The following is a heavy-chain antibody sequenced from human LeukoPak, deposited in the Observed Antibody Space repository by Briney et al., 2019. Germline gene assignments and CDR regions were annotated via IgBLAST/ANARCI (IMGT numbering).Heavy chain of an antibody. V-gene: IGHV4-61*01. Sequence: SETLSLTCTVSGGSVISGSHYWTWIRQSPGRGLEWIGYIYYSGSTNYNPSLKSRVTISVDTSKNQFSLKPSSVTAADTAVYYCARDYLILATNYYFYYGMDVWGKGTTVIVSS. CDR2: IYYSGST. J-gene: IGHJ6*04. D-gene: IGHD5-12*01. CDR3: ARDYLILATNYYFYYGMDV. CDR1: GGSVISGSHY.